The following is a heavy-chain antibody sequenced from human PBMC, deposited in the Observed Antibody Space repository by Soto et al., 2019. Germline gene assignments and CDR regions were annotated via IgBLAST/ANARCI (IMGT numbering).Heavy chain of an antibody. Sequence: SVPTLVNPTQTLTLTCTFSGFSLSTSDVGVGWIRQPPGEALEWLAVIYWDDDKRYSPSLKSRLTISKDTSKDQVVLAMTNMDPVDTATYYCAHTKYSKSSFDYWGQGTLVTVSS. CDR2: IYWDDDK. D-gene: IGHD5-12*01. V-gene: IGHV2-5*02. J-gene: IGHJ4*02. CDR1: GFSLSTSDVG. CDR3: AHTKYSKSSFDY.